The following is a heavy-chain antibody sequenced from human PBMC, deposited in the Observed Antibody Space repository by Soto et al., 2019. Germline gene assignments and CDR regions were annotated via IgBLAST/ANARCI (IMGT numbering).Heavy chain of an antibody. CDR1: GFTFSSYS. CDR3: ASSRGYTSSWYRDYSSGMDV. CDR2: ISSSSSTI. J-gene: IGHJ6*02. Sequence: PGGSLRLSCAASGFTFSSYSMNWVRQAPGKGLEWVSYISSSSSTIYYADSVKGRFTISRDNAKNSLYLQMNSLRDEDTAVDYIASSRGYTSSWYRDYSSGMDVWGQGPTVPVSS. D-gene: IGHD6-13*01. V-gene: IGHV3-48*02.